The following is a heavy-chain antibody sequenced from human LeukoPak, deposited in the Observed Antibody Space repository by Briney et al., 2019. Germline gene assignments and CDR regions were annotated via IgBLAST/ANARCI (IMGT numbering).Heavy chain of an antibody. J-gene: IGHJ4*02. D-gene: IGHD5-24*01. CDR2: INPNSGGT. Sequence: ASVKVSCKASGYTFTGYYMHWVRQAPGQGLEWMGWINPNSGGTNYAQKFQGRVTMTRDTSISTAYMELSRLRSDDTAVYYCARDFVEMATIWNYWGQGTLVTVSS. CDR1: GYTFTGYY. CDR3: ARDFVEMATIWNY. V-gene: IGHV1-2*02.